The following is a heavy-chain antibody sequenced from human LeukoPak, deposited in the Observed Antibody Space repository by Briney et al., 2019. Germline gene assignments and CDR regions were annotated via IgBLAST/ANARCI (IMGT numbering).Heavy chain of an antibody. V-gene: IGHV3-21*01. D-gene: IGHD6-13*01. Sequence: GGSLRLSCAASGFTFSSYSMNWVRQAPGKGLEWVSSISSSSSYIYYADSVKGRFTISRDNAKNSLYLQMNSLRAEDTAVYYCARDPSAGTGFDYWGQGTLVTVSS. J-gene: IGHJ4*02. CDR3: ARDPSAGTGFDY. CDR2: ISSSSSYI. CDR1: GFTFSSYS.